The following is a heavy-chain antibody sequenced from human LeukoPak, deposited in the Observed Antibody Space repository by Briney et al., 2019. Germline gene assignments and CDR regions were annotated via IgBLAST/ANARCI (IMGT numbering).Heavy chain of an antibody. Sequence: SETLSLTCAVYGGSFSGYYWSWIRQPPGKGLEWIGCIYYSGSTNYNPSLKSRVTISVDTSKNQFSLKLSSVTAADTAVYYCARGIWTLREPYFDYWGQGTLVTASS. J-gene: IGHJ4*02. CDR1: GGSFSGYY. V-gene: IGHV4-59*01. D-gene: IGHD3/OR15-3a*01. CDR2: IYYSGST. CDR3: ARGIWTLREPYFDY.